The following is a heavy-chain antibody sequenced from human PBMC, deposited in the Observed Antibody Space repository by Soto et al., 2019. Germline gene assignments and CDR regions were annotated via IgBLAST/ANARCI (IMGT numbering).Heavy chain of an antibody. CDR2: IYYSGST. D-gene: IGHD2-2*01. V-gene: IGHV4-59*01. J-gene: IGHJ6*03. CDR3: ARGEYQLLSAYYYYMDV. CDR1: GGSISSYY. Sequence: SSETLSLTCTVSGGSISSYYWSWIRQPPGKGLEWIGYIYYSGSTSYNPSLKSRVTISVDTSKNQFSLKLSSVTAADTAVYYCARGEYQLLSAYYYYMDVWGKGTTVTVSS.